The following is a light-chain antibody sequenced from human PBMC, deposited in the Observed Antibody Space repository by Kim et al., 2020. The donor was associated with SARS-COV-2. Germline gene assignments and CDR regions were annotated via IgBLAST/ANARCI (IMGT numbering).Light chain of an antibody. CDR2: KAS. Sequence: DIQMTQSPSTLSASVGDRVTITCRASQSISSWLAWYQQKPGKAPNLLIYKASSLESGVPSRFSGSGSGTEFTLTISSLQPDDFATYYCQQYNSFRTFGQGTKVAIK. CDR1: QSISSW. J-gene: IGKJ1*01. CDR3: QQYNSFRT. V-gene: IGKV1-5*03.